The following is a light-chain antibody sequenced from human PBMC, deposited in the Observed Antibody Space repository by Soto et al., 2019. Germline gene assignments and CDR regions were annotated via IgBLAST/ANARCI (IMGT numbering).Light chain of an antibody. CDR2: EVS. V-gene: IGLV2-14*01. CDR3: TSYTSSSTYV. Sequence: QSALTQPASVSGSPGQSITISYTGTSSDVGDYNYVSWYQQHPGKAPKLMVFEVSNRPSGVSNRFSGSKSGNTASLTISGLQAEDEADYYCTSYTSSSTYVFGTGTKVTVL. J-gene: IGLJ1*01. CDR1: SSDVGDYNY.